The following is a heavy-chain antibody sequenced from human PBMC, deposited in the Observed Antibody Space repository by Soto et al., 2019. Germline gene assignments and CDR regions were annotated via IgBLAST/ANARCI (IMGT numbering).Heavy chain of an antibody. D-gene: IGHD2-15*01. J-gene: IGHJ5*02. CDR2: INHSGST. CDR3: ARGRIVVVVAAPSQGAWFDP. V-gene: IGHV4-34*01. CDR1: CGSFSGYY. Sequence: QVQLQQWGAGLLKPSETLSLTCAVYCGSFSGYYWSWIRQPPGKGLEWLGEINHSGSTNYNPSLKSRVTISVDTSKNQFSLKLSSVTAADTAVYYCARGRIVVVVAAPSQGAWFDPWGQGTLVTVSS.